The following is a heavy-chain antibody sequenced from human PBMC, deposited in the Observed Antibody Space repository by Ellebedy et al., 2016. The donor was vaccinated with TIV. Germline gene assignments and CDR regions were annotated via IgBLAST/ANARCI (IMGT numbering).Heavy chain of an antibody. V-gene: IGHV4-39*07. J-gene: IGHJ5*02. D-gene: IGHD6-13*01. Sequence: SETLSFTCTVSGGSISSTNYYRVWIRQPPGKGLEWIGSIYYSGSSNYNPSLKSRVTISADTSKNQFSLKLSSVTAADTAVYYCARLSSRIAAAAWGQGVLVTVTS. CDR1: GGSISSTNYY. CDR2: IYYSGSS. CDR3: ARLSSRIAAAA.